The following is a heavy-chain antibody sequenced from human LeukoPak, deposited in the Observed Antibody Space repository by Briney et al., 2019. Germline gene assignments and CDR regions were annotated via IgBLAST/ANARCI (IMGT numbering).Heavy chain of an antibody. J-gene: IGHJ4*02. V-gene: IGHV3-21*01. Sequence: GGSLRLSCAASGFTFSSYSMNWVRQAPGKGLEWVSSISSSSSYIYYADSVKGRFTISRDNAKNSLYLQMNSLRAEDTAVYYCARATVTYYYDSSGYSDYWGQGTLVTVSS. CDR3: ARATVTYYYDSSGYSDY. D-gene: IGHD3-22*01. CDR2: ISSSSSYI. CDR1: GFTFSSYS.